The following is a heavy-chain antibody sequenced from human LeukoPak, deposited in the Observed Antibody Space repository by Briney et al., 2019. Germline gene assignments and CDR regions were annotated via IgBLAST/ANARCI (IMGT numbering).Heavy chain of an antibody. CDR3: ARGQGRDGYNGILDF. CDR1: GGSFSGYY. J-gene: IGHJ4*02. V-gene: IGHV4-34*01. Sequence: SETLSLTCAVYGGSFSGYYWSWIRQPPGKGLEWIGEINHSGSTGHNPSLKSRVTISVDTSKNQFSLKLSSVTAADTAVYYCARGQGRDGYNGILDFWGQGAVVTVSS. D-gene: IGHD5-24*01. CDR2: INHSGST.